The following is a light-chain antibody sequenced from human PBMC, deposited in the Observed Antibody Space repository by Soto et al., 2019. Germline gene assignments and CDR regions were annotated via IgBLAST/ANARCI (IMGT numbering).Light chain of an antibody. CDR1: QSITNY. CDR3: QQSYSAPCT. CDR2: GAS. Sequence: DIQMTQSPSSLSASVGDRVTITCRASQSITNYLNWYQQKTGQAPNLLIYGASSLQSGVPSRFSGSGSGTDFTLTISSLQPEDFATYYCQQSYSAPCTFGQGTSLEIK. V-gene: IGKV1-39*01. J-gene: IGKJ2*02.